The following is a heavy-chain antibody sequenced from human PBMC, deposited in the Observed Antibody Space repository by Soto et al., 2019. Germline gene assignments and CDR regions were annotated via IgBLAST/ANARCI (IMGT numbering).Heavy chain of an antibody. D-gene: IGHD4-17*01. Sequence: PSGTLSLTCAVSGGSISIGGYSWSWIRQPPGKGLEWIGYIYHSGSTYYNPSLKSRVTISVDRSKNQFSLKLSSVTAADTAVYYCARAMTTVTTIDYWGQGTLVTVSS. J-gene: IGHJ4*02. CDR2: IYHSGST. V-gene: IGHV4-30-2*01. CDR1: GGSISIGGYS. CDR3: ARAMTTVTTIDY.